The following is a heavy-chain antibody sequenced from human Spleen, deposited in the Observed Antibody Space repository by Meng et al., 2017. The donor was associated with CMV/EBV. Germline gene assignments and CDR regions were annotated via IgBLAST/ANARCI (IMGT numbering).Heavy chain of an antibody. CDR1: GFTFSSYE. CDR2: ISSSGSTI. CDR3: ARDGGVTMVRGVIADYYGMDV. J-gene: IGHJ6*02. D-gene: IGHD3-10*01. Sequence: GESLKISCAASGFTFSSYEMNWVRQAPGKGLEWVSYISSSGSTIYYADSVKGRFTISRDNAKNSLYLQMNSLRAEDTAVYYCARDGGVTMVRGVIADYYGMDVWDQGTTVTVSS. V-gene: IGHV3-48*03.